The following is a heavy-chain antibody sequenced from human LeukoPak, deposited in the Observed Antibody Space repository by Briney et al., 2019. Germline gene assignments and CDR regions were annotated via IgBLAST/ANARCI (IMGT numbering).Heavy chain of an antibody. CDR3: AKWELYSGFYYIDY. J-gene: IGHJ4*02. V-gene: IGHV3-7*01. Sequence: PGGSLRLSCAASGFTFRSYWMTWVRQGPGKGLEWVANIKPDGSLIYYVDSVKGRFTISRDNAKNSLYLQMNSLRAEDTAVYYCAKWELYSGFYYIDYWGQGTLATVSS. CDR1: GFTFRSYW. D-gene: IGHD1-26*01. CDR2: IKPDGSLI.